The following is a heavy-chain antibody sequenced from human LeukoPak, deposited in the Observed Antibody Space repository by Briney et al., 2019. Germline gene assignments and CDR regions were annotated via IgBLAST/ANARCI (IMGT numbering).Heavy chain of an antibody. V-gene: IGHV3-74*01. D-gene: IGHD3-10*01. Sequence: GGSLRLSCAASGFTLSPYWMHWVRQAPGKGLLRVSRINSDGSTTDYADSVQGRFTISRDNAKNTLYLQMNCLRAEDTAVYYCARGRKAGVDNYYYMDVWGKGTTVTVSS. CDR3: ARGRKAGVDNYYYMDV. J-gene: IGHJ6*03. CDR2: INSDGSTT. CDR1: GFTLSPYW.